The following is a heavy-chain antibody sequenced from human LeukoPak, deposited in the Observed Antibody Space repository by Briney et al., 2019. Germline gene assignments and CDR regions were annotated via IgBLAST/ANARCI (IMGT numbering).Heavy chain of an antibody. CDR1: GFTVSSNS. CDR2: IYSDNT. Sequence: GGSLRLSCTVSGFTVSSNSMSWVRQAPGKGLEWVSFIYSDNTHYSDSVRGRFTISRDNSKNTLYLQMDSLRAEDTAVYYCARRAGAYSHPYDYWGQGTLVTVSS. J-gene: IGHJ4*02. CDR3: ARRAGAYSHPYDY. V-gene: IGHV3-53*01. D-gene: IGHD4/OR15-4a*01.